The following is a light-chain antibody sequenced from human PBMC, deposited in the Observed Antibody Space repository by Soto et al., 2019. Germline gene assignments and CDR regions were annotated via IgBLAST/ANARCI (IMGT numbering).Light chain of an antibody. CDR2: DAS. CDR1: ESISSW. J-gene: IGKJ1*01. Sequence: DIEMTQSPSTLSASLGDTVTITCRASESISSWLAWYQEKPGKAPNLLIYDASSLESGVPSRFRGSGSGTEFTLTISSLQPDDFATYYCQDYSPYSWTFGQGTKVDIK. V-gene: IGKV1-5*01. CDR3: QDYSPYSWT.